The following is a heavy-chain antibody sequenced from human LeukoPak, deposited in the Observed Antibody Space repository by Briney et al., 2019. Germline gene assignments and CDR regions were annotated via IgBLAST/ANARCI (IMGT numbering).Heavy chain of an antibody. D-gene: IGHD4-23*01. V-gene: IGHV3-48*03. J-gene: IGHJ4*02. Sequence: GGSLRLSCAASGFAFSRYEMNWVRQAPGKGLEWLSFINSGNTIFYADSVKGRFTISRDDARNSLYLQMNGLRAEDTAIYYCATVRGGRYPWYFDSWGQGVLVTVSS. CDR1: GFAFSRYE. CDR2: INSGNTI. CDR3: ATVRGGRYPWYFDS.